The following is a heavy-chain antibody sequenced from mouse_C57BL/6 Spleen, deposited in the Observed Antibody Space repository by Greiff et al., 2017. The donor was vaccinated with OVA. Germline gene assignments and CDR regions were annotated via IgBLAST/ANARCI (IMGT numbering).Heavy chain of an antibody. D-gene: IGHD2-4*01. V-gene: IGHV1-64*01. CDR1: GYTFTSYW. J-gene: IGHJ4*01. Sequence: QVQLQQPGAELVKPGASVKLSCKASGYTFTSYWMHWVKQRPGQGLEWIGMIPPNSGSTNYNEKFKSKATLTVDKSSSTAYMQLSSLTSEDSAVYYCAAPLYYDYLYYYAMDYWGQGTSVTVSS. CDR3: AAPLYYDYLYYYAMDY. CDR2: IPPNSGST.